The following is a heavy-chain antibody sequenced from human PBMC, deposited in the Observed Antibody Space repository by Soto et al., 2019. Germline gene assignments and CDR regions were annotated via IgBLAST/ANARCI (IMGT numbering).Heavy chain of an antibody. CDR3: ASVPSSGYYSRY. V-gene: IGHV4-39*01. Sequence: ETLSLTCTVSGDSLSSRSYYWGWIRQPPGKGLEWIGSIYYSGSTYYNPSLKSRVTISVDTSKNQFSLKLSSVTAADTAVYYCASVPSSGYYSRYWGQGTLVTVSS. D-gene: IGHD3-22*01. CDR1: GDSLSSRSYY. J-gene: IGHJ4*02. CDR2: IYYSGST.